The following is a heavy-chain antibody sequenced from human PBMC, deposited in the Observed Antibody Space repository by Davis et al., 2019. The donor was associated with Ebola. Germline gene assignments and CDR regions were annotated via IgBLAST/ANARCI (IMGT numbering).Heavy chain of an antibody. D-gene: IGHD6-13*01. CDR3: ARSVSEYSSSWYGWFDP. CDR2: INAGNGNT. J-gene: IGHJ5*02. Sequence: AASVKVSCKASGYTFTSYAMHWVRQAPGQRLEWMGWINAGNGNTKYSQKFQGRVTMTRDTSTSTVYMELRSLRSDDTAVYYCARSVSEYSSSWYGWFDPWGQGTLVTVSS. V-gene: IGHV1-3*01. CDR1: GYTFTSYA.